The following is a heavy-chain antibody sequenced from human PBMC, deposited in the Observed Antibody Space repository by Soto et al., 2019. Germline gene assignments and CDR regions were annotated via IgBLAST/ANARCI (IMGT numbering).Heavy chain of an antibody. CDR1: GGSISSDNW. D-gene: IGHD3-10*01. J-gene: IGHJ4*02. V-gene: IGHV4-4*02. CDR3: AGRRDGSGSLDY. CDR2: IYHSGTT. Sequence: QAQLQESGPGLVEPSGTLSLTCAVSGGSISSDNWWIWVRQPPGKGPDWIGEIYHSGTTNYNPSLKSRVTISLDKSKNQFSVKLSSVTAADTGVYYCAGRRDGSGSLDYWGQGTLVTVSS.